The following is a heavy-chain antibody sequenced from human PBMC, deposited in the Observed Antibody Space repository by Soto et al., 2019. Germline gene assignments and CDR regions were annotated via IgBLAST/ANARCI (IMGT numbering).Heavy chain of an antibody. Sequence: QVQLVQSGADVKKPGSSVKASCEVSGGTFSNYAFTWVRQGPGQGLEWMGGIIPIFGTANYARQFKGRVAISADKSTTTTYMELSNLTSEDTAVYYCARVAETGYTSGWYYFDYWGQGSLVTVSS. CDR1: GGTFSNYA. CDR2: IIPIFGTA. V-gene: IGHV1-69*14. J-gene: IGHJ4*02. CDR3: ARVAETGYTSGWYYFDY. D-gene: IGHD6-19*01.